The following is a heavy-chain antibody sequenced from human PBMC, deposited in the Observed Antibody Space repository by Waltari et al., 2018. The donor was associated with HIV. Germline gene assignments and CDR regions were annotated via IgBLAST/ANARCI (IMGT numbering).Heavy chain of an antibody. CDR2: VSRDGWTT. J-gene: IGHJ6*02. D-gene: IGHD3-3*01. CDR3: AKDLDISITAWDMAD. Sequence: EALLLVSGGSRVKPGDCLRLRRVASPSVEVAFRYAGMNWIRQSPGRGVEGIALVSRDGWTTHYADSVKGRFAVSSVNSLLHLAMKNLTVDDTAIYYGAKDLDISITAWDMADWGQGTTVIVSS. CDR1: PSVEVAFRYAG. V-gene: IGHV3-23*01.